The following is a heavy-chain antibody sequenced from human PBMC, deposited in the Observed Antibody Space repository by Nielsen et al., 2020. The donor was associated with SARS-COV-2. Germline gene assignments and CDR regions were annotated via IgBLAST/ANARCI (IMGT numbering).Heavy chain of an antibody. CDR1: GYTFTSYY. J-gene: IGHJ6*03. Sequence: ASVKVSCKASGYTFTSYYIHWVRQAPGQGLEWMGIINPGGGGTIYAQKFQGRVAMTKDTSTSIVYMELSSLSPEDTAVYYCAREEVTPRYYYMDVWGTGTTVIVSS. V-gene: IGHV1-46*01. CDR3: AREEVTPRYYYMDV. D-gene: IGHD4-23*01. CDR2: INPGGGGT.